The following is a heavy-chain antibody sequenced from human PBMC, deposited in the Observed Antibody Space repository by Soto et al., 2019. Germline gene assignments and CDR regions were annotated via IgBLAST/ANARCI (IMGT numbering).Heavy chain of an antibody. CDR3: SRRARLAYCGGDSPKTIYYSYSGMDV. D-gene: IGHD2-21*02. CDR2: IYPGDSDT. Sequence: GTLKISCKDSGYSVNSYWIGWVRQMPGKGLEWMGIIYPGDSDTRYSPSFQGQVTISADKSISTAYLQWSSLKASDPALYYCSRRARLAYCGGDSPKTIYYSYSGMDVWGKGTTVTVSS. J-gene: IGHJ6*04. V-gene: IGHV5-51*01. CDR1: GYSVNSYW.